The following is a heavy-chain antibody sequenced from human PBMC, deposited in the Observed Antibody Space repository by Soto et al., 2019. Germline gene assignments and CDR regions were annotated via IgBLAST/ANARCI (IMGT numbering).Heavy chain of an antibody. CDR3: ARDLWFSNFGGNYYFDL. CDR1: RFTFSTYA. Sequence: QVQLVESGGGVVQPGRSLRLSCAASRFTFSTYAMHWVRQAPGKGLAWVAVVSSDGTIKYYADSVKGRFTISRDNSDNTLYLQMDSLRAEDTAVYYCARDLWFSNFGGNYYFDLWGRDTLVTVSS. CDR2: VSSDGTIK. J-gene: IGHJ2*01. V-gene: IGHV3-30-3*01. D-gene: IGHD4-4*01.